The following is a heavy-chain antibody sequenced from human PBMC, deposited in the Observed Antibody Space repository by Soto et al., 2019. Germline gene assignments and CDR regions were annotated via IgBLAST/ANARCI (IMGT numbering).Heavy chain of an antibody. Sequence: QLQLQESGPGLVRPSETLSLTCTVSGGSIGSNNYYWAWIRQPPGKGLEGIGSIYYTGSTYYNPSLRSRVSISVDTSKNQFSLNLNSVTAADTSQYYCGSKTPVACTEWGQGTLVTVSA. D-gene: IGHD6-19*01. V-gene: IGHV4-39*01. CDR2: IYYTGST. CDR1: GGSIGSNNYY. CDR3: GSKTPVACTE. J-gene: IGHJ4*02.